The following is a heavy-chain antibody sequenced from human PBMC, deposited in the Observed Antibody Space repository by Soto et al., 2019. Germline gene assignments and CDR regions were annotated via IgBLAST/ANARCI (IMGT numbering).Heavy chain of an antibody. CDR1: CGSFSGYD. D-gene: IGHD2-15*01. V-gene: IGHV4-34*01. CDR3: ASASRVVAAMNWFDT. CDR2: INHSGST. J-gene: IGHJ5*02. Sequence: PSETLSLTWXVYCGSFSGYDCTWSRHAPGKGLELIGEINHSGSTNYNPSLKSRVTISVDTSKNQFSLKLSSVTAADTAVYYCASASRVVAAMNWFDTWGQGTLVTVSS.